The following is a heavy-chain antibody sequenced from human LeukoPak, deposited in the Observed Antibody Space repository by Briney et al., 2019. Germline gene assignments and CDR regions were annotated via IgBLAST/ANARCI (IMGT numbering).Heavy chain of an antibody. V-gene: IGHV1-18*01. CDR2: ITPYNGNT. J-gene: IGHJ4*02. Sequence: SVKVSCKASGYTFIGYSISWVRQAPGHGLEWMGWITPYNGNTNYVQNFQGRVTMITDTSTSTAYMELRSLRSDDTAVYYCAREYGGNPGLFGYWGQGTLVTVSS. D-gene: IGHD4-23*01. CDR1: GYTFIGYS. CDR3: AREYGGNPGLFGY.